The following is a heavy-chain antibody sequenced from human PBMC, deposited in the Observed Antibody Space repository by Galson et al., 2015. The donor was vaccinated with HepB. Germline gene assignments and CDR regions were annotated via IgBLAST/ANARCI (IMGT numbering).Heavy chain of an antibody. CDR1: TFIFSTYS. J-gene: IGHJ4*02. V-gene: IGHV3-48*04. D-gene: IGHD2-21*01. CDR3: VFLRGEDLKPLDY. CDR2: ISSSSTTI. Sequence: SLRLSCAASTFIFSTYSMNWVRQAPGKGLEWVSYISSSSTTIYYADSVKGRFTISRDNAKNSLYLQMNSLRAEDTAVYYRVFLRGEDLKPLDYWGQGTLVTVSS.